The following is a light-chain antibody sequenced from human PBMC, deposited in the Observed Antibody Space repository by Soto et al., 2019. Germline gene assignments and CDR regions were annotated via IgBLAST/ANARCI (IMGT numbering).Light chain of an antibody. CDR1: QSVNSNY. CDR3: QQYGSSPKT. V-gene: IGKV3-20*01. J-gene: IGKJ1*01. CDR2: GAS. Sequence: EIVLTQSPGTLSLSPGERATLSCRASQSVNSNYLAWYQQKPGQAPRLLIYGASIRATGIPDRFSGNGSGTDFTLTISRLEPEDFAVYYCQQYGSSPKTFGQGTKVEIK.